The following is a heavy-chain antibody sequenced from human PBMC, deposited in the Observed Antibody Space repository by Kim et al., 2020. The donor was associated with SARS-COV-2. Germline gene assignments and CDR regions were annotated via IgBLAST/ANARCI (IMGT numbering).Heavy chain of an antibody. CDR2: ISSNGGRT. V-gene: IGHV3-64*01. D-gene: IGHD3-16*01. CDR3: ARANGGVRLWF. J-gene: IGHJ5*01. CDR1: GFTFSSYA. Sequence: GGSLRLSCAASGFTFSSYAMHWVRQAPGKGLDYVGAISSNGGRTYYANSVKGRFTISRDNSKNTLYLQMSSLRAEDTAVYYCARANGGVRLWF.